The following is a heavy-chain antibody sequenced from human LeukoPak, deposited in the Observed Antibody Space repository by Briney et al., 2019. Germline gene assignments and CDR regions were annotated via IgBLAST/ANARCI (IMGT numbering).Heavy chain of an antibody. CDR2: INHSGST. CDR3: AKWPNYESGSSFDY. J-gene: IGHJ4*02. Sequence: PSETLSLTCAVYGGSFSGYYWSWIRQPPGKGLEWIGEINHSGSTNYKPSLKSRVTISVDTSKNQFSLKLSSVTAADTAVYYCAKWPNYESGSSFDYWGQGTLVTVSS. CDR1: GGSFSGYY. V-gene: IGHV4-34*01. D-gene: IGHD3-10*01.